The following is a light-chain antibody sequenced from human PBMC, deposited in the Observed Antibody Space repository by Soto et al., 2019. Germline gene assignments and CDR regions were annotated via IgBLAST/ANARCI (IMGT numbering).Light chain of an antibody. J-gene: IGLJ1*01. CDR1: SSDIGGYNY. CDR3: ASFSSISTFV. CDR2: EVT. Sequence: QSALTQPASVSGSPGQSITISCTGTSSDIGGYNYVSWCQQYPDKAPKLMIFEVTERPSGISNRFSGSKSDNTASLTISGLRPEDEADYYCASFSSISTFVFGGGTKVTVL. V-gene: IGLV2-14*01.